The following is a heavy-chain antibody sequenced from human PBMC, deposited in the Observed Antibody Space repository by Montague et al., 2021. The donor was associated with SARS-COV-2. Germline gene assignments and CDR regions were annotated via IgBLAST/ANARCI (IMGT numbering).Heavy chain of an antibody. D-gene: IGHD3-10*01. CDR2: INHSGST. J-gene: IGHJ6*02. CDR3: ARLGAITLVRGITKADFSNYGMDV. CDR1: SGSFRGYY. V-gene: IGHV4-34*01. Sequence: SETLSLTCAVSSGSFRGYYWSWIRQPPGKGLEWIGEINHSGSTTYNPSLESRVSISVEKSNKQFSLKVTSVTAAETAVYYCARLGAITLVRGITKADFSNYGMDVWGQGTTVTVSS.